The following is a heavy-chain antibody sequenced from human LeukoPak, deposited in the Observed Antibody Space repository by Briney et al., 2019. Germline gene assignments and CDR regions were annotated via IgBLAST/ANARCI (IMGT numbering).Heavy chain of an antibody. CDR1: GGSFSGYY. D-gene: IGHD4-11*01. V-gene: IGHV4-34*01. CDR3: ARGVGLATTFDY. Sequence: ASGTLSLTCAVYGGSFSGYYWSWIRRPPGKGLEWIGEINHSGSTNYNPSLKSRVTISVDTSKNQFSLKLSSVTAADTAVYYCARGVGLATTFDYWGQGTLVTVSS. J-gene: IGHJ4*02. CDR2: INHSGST.